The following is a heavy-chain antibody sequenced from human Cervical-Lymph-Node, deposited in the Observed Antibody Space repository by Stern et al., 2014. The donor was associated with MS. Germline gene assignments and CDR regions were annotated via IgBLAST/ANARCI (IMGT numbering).Heavy chain of an antibody. V-gene: IGHV4-31*03. CDR2: IYYSGST. CDR3: ARTTVNTKWFDP. J-gene: IGHJ5*02. CDR1: GGSISSGAYY. Sequence: QLQLQESGPGLVKPSQTLSLTCTVSGGSISSGAYYWSWIRQHPGKGLEWIGYIYYSGSTYYNPSLKSRVTISVDSSKNQFSLKLSSVTAADTAVYYCARTTVNTKWFDPWGQGTLVTVSS. D-gene: IGHD4-11*01.